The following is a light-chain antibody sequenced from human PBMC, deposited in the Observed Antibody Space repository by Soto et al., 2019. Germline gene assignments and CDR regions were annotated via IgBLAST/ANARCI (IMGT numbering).Light chain of an antibody. Sequence: QSALTQPPSVSGSPGQSVTISCTGTSSDVGIYNSFSWYQQPPGTVPTLMIYEVSNRPSGVPDRFSGSKSGNSASLTISGLQPEDEAEYYCSSYTSSNTYVCGTGTKVTVL. J-gene: IGLJ1*01. V-gene: IGLV2-18*02. CDR2: EVS. CDR3: SSYTSSNTYV. CDR1: SSDVGIYNS.